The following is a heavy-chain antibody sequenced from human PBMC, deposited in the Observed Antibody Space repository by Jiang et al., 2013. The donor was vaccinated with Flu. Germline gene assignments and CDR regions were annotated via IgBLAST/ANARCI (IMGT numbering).Heavy chain of an antibody. CDR3: VRIGGNFVDN. J-gene: IGHJ4*02. Sequence: PGLVKPSETLSLTCTLSGGSISSYYWSWIRQPPGKGLEWIGYVYYSGTTNYNPSIKSRVTISLDTPKKQFSLKLSSMTAADTAVYYCVRIGGNFVDNWGQGTLVTVSS. CDR2: VYYSGTT. D-gene: IGHD1-7*01. CDR1: GGSISSYY. V-gene: IGHV4-59*08.